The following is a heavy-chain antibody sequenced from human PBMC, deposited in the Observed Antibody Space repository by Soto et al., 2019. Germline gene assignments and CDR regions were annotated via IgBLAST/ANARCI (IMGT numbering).Heavy chain of an antibody. CDR3: AKDYGKGYVLQWFGELSAPDY. CDR1: GFTFSSYA. J-gene: IGHJ4*02. V-gene: IGHV3-23*01. CDR2: ISGSGGST. D-gene: IGHD3-10*01. Sequence: GGSLRLSCAASGFTFSSYAMSWVRQAPGKGLEWVSAISGSGGSTYYADSVKGRFTISRDNSKNTLYLQMNSLRAEDTAVYYCAKDYGKGYVLQWFGELSAPDYWGQGTLVTVSS.